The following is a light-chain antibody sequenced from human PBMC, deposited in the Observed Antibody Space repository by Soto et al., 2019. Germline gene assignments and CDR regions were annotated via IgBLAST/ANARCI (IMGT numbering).Light chain of an antibody. CDR1: QSVNSN. Sequence: EIVMTQSPAGLSVSPGERATLSCRASQSVNSNYLAWYQQTPGQAPRLLIYGISKRATDIPDRFSGSGSGTEFTLTISSLQPEDFATYYCQQHGQWPITFGQGTRLEIK. CDR3: QQHGQWPIT. CDR2: GIS. V-gene: IGKV3D-15*01. J-gene: IGKJ5*01.